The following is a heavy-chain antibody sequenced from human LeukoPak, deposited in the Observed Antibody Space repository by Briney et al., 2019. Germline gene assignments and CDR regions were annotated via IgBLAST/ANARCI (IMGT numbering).Heavy chain of an antibody. CDR3: ARRHSGYDYYFDY. CDR1: GYSFTSYW. D-gene: IGHD5-12*01. Sequence: GESLQISCQGSGYSFTSYWIGWVRPLPGKGLEWMGIIYPGDSDTRYSPSFQGQVTISADKSISTAYLQWSSLKASDTAMYYCARRHSGYDYYFDYWGQGTLVTVSS. CDR2: IYPGDSDT. V-gene: IGHV5-51*01. J-gene: IGHJ4*02.